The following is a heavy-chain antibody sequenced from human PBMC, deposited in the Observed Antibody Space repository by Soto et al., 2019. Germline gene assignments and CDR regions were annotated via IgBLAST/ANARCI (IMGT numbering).Heavy chain of an antibody. CDR3: AREKSSGWYGYYYYGMDV. CDR1: GFTFSSYW. D-gene: IGHD6-19*01. J-gene: IGHJ6*02. Sequence: PVGSLRLSCAASGFTFSSYWMGWVRQAPGKGLEWVANIKQDGSEKYYVDSVKGRFTISRDNAKNSLYLQMNSLRAEDTAVYYCAREKSSGWYGYYYYGMDVWGQGTTVTVSS. V-gene: IGHV3-7*03. CDR2: IKQDGSEK.